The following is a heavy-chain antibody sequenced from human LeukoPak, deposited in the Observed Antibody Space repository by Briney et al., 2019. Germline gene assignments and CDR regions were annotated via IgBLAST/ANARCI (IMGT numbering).Heavy chain of an antibody. V-gene: IGHV3-23*01. Sequence: GGSLRLPCAASGFIFNNYGLVWVRQAPGKGLEWVSAISNDGGGTTYADFVKGRFSVSRDNSKNTLFLQMNSLRAEDTALYYCAKGSSGYFFDLWGQGTLVTVSS. CDR1: GFIFNNYG. CDR2: ISNDGGGT. J-gene: IGHJ4*02. D-gene: IGHD3-22*01. CDR3: AKGSSGYFFDL.